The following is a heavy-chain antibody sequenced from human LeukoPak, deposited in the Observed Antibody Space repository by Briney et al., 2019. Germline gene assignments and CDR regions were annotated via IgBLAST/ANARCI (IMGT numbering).Heavy chain of an antibody. J-gene: IGHJ6*03. D-gene: IGHD4-17*01. CDR1: GYTFTDYY. CDR2: INPNSGNT. Sequence: GASVKVSCKASGYTFTDYYVHWVRQAPGQGLEWMGWINPNSGNTYYAQKFQGRVTMTRDTSISTAYMELSRLRSDDTAVYYCARVLQGDYLNYYYYYYMDVWGKGTTVTVSS. V-gene: IGHV1-2*02. CDR3: ARVLQGDYLNYYYYYYMDV.